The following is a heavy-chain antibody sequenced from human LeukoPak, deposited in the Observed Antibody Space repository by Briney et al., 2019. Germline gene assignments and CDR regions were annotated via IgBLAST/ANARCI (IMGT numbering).Heavy chain of an antibody. CDR2: INTSGST. CDR1: GGSISSGSYY. V-gene: IGHV4-61*02. CDR3: AALAAANHYYYYGMDV. D-gene: IGHD6-13*01. J-gene: IGHJ6*02. Sequence: SQTLSLTCTVSGGSISSGSYYWSWIRQPAGKGLEWIGRINTSGSTNYNPSLKSRVTISVDTSKNQFSLKLSSVTAADTAVYYCAALAAANHYYYYGMDVWGQGTTVTVSS.